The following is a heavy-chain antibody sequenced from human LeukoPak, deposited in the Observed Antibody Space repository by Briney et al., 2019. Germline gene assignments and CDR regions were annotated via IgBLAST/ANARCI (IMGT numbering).Heavy chain of an antibody. CDR3: ARCRYCSGGSCYLPYFDF. J-gene: IGHJ4*02. Sequence: PGGSLRLSCAASGLTFSSYSMNWVRQAPGKGLEWVSSMSSSSSYIYYADSVKGRFTISRDNAKNSLYLQMNSLRAEDTAVYYCARCRYCSGGSCYLPYFDFWGQGTLVTVSS. CDR1: GLTFSSYS. V-gene: IGHV3-21*01. D-gene: IGHD2-15*01. CDR2: MSSSSSYI.